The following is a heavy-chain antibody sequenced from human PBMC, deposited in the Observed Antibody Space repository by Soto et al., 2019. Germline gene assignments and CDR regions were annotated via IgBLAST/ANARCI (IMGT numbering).Heavy chain of an antibody. CDR1: GYTFTSYG. CDR2: IXAYNGXT. J-gene: IGHJ4*02. D-gene: IGHD2-21*01. V-gene: IGHV1-18*01. Sequence: ASXKVSCKASGYTFTSYGISWVRQAPGQGLDWMGWIXAYNGXTNYAQTLQGXXTMTTDTXXSTAYMELRSLRSHDTPVYYCAREYIGDGLSDYWGQGTLVTVTS. CDR3: AREYIGDGLSDY.